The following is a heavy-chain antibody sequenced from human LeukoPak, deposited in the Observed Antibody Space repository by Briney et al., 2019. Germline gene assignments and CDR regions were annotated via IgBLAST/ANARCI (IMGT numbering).Heavy chain of an antibody. D-gene: IGHD2-2*02. CDR1: GGTFSNYA. J-gene: IGHJ6*03. CDR3: ARDIVVVPAAIRDYYYMDV. Sequence: ASVKVSCKASGGTFSNYAINWVRQAPGQGLEWMGGIIPIFGTANYAQKFQGRVTITADESTSTAYMELRSLKSEDTAVYYCARDIVVVPAAIRDYYYMDVWGKGTTVTVSS. V-gene: IGHV1-69*13. CDR2: IIPIFGTA.